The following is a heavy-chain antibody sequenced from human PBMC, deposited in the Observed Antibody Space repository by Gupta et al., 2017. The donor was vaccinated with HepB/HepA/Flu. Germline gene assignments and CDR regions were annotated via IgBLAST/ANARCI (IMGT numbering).Heavy chain of an antibody. CDR1: GGTFSSYA. CDR3: AGGYLGYCSSTSCYTKGYYYYYMDV. D-gene: IGHD2-2*02. J-gene: IGHJ6*03. CDR2: IIPIFGTA. Sequence: QVQLVQSGAEVKKPGSSVKVSCKASGGTFSSYAISWVRQAPGQGLEWMGGIIPIFGTANYAQKFQGRVTITADESTSTAYMELSSLRSEDTAVYYCAGGYLGYCSSTSCYTKGYYYYYMDVWGKGTTVTVSS. V-gene: IGHV1-69*01.